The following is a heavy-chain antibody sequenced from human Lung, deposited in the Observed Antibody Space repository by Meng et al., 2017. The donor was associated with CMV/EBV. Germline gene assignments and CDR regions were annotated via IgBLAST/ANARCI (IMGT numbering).Heavy chain of an antibody. CDR3: AGPDDMGSSPHDPFDI. J-gene: IGHJ3*02. V-gene: IGHV4-59*01. CDR1: GASISANY. CDR2: IPYTGYI. D-gene: IGHD1-1*01. Sequence: SXTXSLXXTVSGASISANYWSWSRQPPGKGLEYIGSIPYTGYIKYNPCLKGRVAIPLDTSTNQLSLKLASVTAADTAMYYCAGPDDMGSSPHDPFDILGQGXMVTVSS.